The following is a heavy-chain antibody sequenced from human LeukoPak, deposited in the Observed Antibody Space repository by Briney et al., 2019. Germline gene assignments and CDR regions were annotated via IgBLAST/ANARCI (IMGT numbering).Heavy chain of an antibody. CDR2: IYWNDDK. J-gene: IGHJ4*02. CDR3: ARAYYDILTGYYNTGNFDY. CDR1: GFSLSTSGVG. V-gene: IGHV2-5*01. Sequence: SGPTLVKPTQTLTLTCTFSGFSLSTSGVGVGWIRQPPGKALEWLALIYWNDDKRYSPSLKSRLTITKGTSKNQVVLTMTNMDPVDTATYYCARAYYDILTGYYNTGNFDYWGQGTLVTVSS. D-gene: IGHD3-9*01.